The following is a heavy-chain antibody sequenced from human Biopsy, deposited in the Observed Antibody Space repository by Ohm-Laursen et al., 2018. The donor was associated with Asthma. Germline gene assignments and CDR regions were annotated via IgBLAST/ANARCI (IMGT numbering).Heavy chain of an antibody. D-gene: IGHD2/OR15-2a*01. V-gene: IGHV3-30*03. J-gene: IGHJ6*02. CDR3: TRDRFYNSVTSESFYYGVDV. CDR2: ISYDGRET. CDR1: GFRFPIYG. Sequence: SLRLSCAASGFRFPIYGMHWVRQGPGKGPEWVALISYDGRETGYVDSVKGRFIISRDNFRNTVHLQMSSLRPEDSAVYYCTRDRFYNSVTSESFYYGVDVWGQGTTVTVSS.